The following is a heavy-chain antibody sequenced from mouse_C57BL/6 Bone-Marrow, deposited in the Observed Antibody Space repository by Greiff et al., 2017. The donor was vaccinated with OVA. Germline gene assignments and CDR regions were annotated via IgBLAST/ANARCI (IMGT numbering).Heavy chain of an antibody. D-gene: IGHD2-2*01. CDR3: ARMRLPLALDY. V-gene: IGHV1-82*01. J-gene: IGHJ4*01. CDR2: IYPGDGDT. Sequence: QVQLQQSGPELVKPGASVKISCKASGYAFSSSWMNWVKQRPGQGLEWIGRIYPGDGDTNYNGKFKGKATLTADKSSSTAYMQLSSLTSEDSAVYFCARMRLPLALDYWGQGTSVTVSS. CDR1: GYAFSSSW.